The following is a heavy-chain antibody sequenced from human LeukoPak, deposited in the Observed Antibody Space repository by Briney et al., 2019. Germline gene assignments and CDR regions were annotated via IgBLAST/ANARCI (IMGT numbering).Heavy chain of an antibody. Sequence: SETLSLTCAVSGGSISSGDYSWSWIRQPPGKGLEWIGYILHSGSTNYNPSLKSRVTISLDTSKNQFSLKLNSVTAADTAVYYCARAGGIRGSALDLDYWGQGTLVTVSS. CDR3: ARAGGIRGSALDLDY. V-gene: IGHV4-61*08. D-gene: IGHD3-10*01. CDR1: GGSISSGDYS. J-gene: IGHJ4*02. CDR2: ILHSGST.